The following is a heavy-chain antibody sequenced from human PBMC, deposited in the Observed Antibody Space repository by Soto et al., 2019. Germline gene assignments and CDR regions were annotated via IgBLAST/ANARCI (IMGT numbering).Heavy chain of an antibody. J-gene: IGHJ3*02. CDR1: GFTFSSYA. Sequence: GGSLRLSCSASGFTFSSYAMHWVRQAPGKGLEYVSAISSNGGSTYYADSVKGRFTISRDNAKNTLYLQMNSLRAEDTAVYYCARDALRYCSSANCYRESDDTFDIWGPGTMVTVSS. CDR3: ARDALRYCSSANCYRESDDTFDI. D-gene: IGHD2-2*01. CDR2: ISSNGGST. V-gene: IGHV3-64*04.